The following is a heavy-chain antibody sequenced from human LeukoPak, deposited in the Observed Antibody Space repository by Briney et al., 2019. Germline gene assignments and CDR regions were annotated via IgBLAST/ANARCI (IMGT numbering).Heavy chain of an antibody. CDR3: AREVSWTTVTTRHYFYYYMDV. J-gene: IGHJ6*03. CDR2: INPTSGAI. CDR1: GYSFTDFH. V-gene: IGHV1-46*01. D-gene: IGHD4-11*01. Sequence: ASVKVSCKASGYSFTDFHVHWVRQAPGQGLEWVGIINPTSGAITYAQKFQGRVTMTRDMSTSTVYMELSGLGSEDTAVYYCAREVSWTTVTTRHYFYYYMDVWGKGTTVTVSS.